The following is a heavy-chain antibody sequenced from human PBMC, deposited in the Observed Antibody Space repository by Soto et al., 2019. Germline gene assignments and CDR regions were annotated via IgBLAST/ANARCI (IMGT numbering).Heavy chain of an antibody. CDR2: IYYSGST. CDR3: ARTLQDYGMDV. CDR1: GGSISSSSYY. J-gene: IGHJ6*02. Sequence: PSETLSLTCTVSGGSISSSSYYWGWIRQPPGKGLEWIGSIYYSGSTYYNPSLKSRVTISVDTSKNQFSLKLSSVTAVDTAVYYCARTLQDYGMDVWGQGTTVTVSS. V-gene: IGHV4-39*07.